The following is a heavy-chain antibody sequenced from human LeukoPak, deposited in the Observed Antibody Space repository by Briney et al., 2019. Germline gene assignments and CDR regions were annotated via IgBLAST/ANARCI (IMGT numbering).Heavy chain of an antibody. J-gene: IGHJ5*02. CDR3: AKDEEGDCSRARCYRWFDP. V-gene: IGHV3-23*01. CDR2: ISGSGGST. CDR1: GFTFSSYA. Sequence: GGSLRLSCAASGFTFSSYAMSWVRQAPGKGLEWVSTISGSGGSTNYADSVKGRLTISRDNSKNALYLQMNSLRAEDTAVYYCAKDEEGDCSRARCYRWFDPWGQGTLVTVSS. D-gene: IGHD2-2*01.